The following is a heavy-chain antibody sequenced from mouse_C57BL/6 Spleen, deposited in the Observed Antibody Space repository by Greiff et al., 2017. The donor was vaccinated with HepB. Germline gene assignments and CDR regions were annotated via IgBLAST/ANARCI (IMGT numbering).Heavy chain of an antibody. CDR2: ISYSGST. D-gene: IGHD2-3*01. Sequence: EVQGVESGPGMVKPSQSLSLTCTVTGYSITSGYDWHWIRHFPGNKLEWMGYISYSGSTNYNPSLKSRISITHDTSKNHFFLKLNSVTTEDTATYYCARGGLLHAMDYWGQGTSVTVSS. CDR1: GYSITSGYD. J-gene: IGHJ4*01. V-gene: IGHV3-1*01. CDR3: ARGGLLHAMDY.